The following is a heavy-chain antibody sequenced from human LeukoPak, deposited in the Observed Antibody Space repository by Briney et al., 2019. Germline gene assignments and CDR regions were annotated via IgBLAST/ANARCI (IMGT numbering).Heavy chain of an antibody. CDR3: ARQTYYDFWSGYYTGLLLGWFDP. V-gene: IGHV4-34*01. D-gene: IGHD3-3*01. J-gene: IGHJ5*02. CDR2: INHSGST. CDR1: GGSFSGYY. Sequence: SETLSLTCAVYGGSFSGYYWSWIRQPPGKGLEWIGEINHSGSTNYNPSLKSRVTISVDTSKNQFSLKLSSVTAADTAVYYCARQTYYDFWSGYYTGLLLGWFDPWGQGTLVTVSS.